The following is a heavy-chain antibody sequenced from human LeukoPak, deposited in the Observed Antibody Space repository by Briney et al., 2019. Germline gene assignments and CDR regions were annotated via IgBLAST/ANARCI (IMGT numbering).Heavy chain of an antibody. V-gene: IGHV4-4*07. D-gene: IGHD3-3*01. CDR2: IYTSGST. CDR1: GGSISSYY. CDR3: ARERLTIFGVGPNDY. Sequence: SETLSLTCTVSGGSISSYYWSWIRQPAGKGLEWIGRIYTSGSTNYNPSLKSRVTMSVNTSKNQFSLKLSSVTAADTAVYYCARERLTIFGVGPNDYWGQGTLVTVSS. J-gene: IGHJ4*02.